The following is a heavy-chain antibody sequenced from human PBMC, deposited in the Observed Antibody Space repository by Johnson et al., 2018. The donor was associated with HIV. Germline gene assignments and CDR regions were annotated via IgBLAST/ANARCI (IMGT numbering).Heavy chain of an antibody. Sequence: QVQLVESGGGVVQPGRSLRLSCAASRFTFSRYGMHWVRQDPGKGLEWVAVISSEGSNKYYADSLKGRFTISRDTYKHSLTLQLTCLRTEDTALYYCAKDMGESEKEEWPSDYYDFGRDYPGQDPRDVVGSLDIWGQGTMVTVSS. CDR1: RFTFSRYG. CDR3: AKDMGESEKEEWPSDYYDFGRDYPGQDPRDVVGSLDI. V-gene: IGHV3-30*18. CDR2: ISSEGSNK. D-gene: IGHD3-3*01. J-gene: IGHJ3*02.